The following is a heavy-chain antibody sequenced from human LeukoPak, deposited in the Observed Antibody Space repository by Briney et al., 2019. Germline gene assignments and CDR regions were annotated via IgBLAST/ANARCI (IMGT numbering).Heavy chain of an antibody. Sequence: GGSLRLSCAASGFTFSSYSMNWVRQAPGKGLEWVSSISSSSSYIYYADSVKGRFTISRDNAKNSLYLQMNSLRAEDTAVYYCARGLGGQQLAIDHYYYYYMDVWGKGTTVTVSS. V-gene: IGHV3-21*01. CDR3: ARGLGGQQLAIDHYYYYYMDV. CDR1: GFTFSSYS. CDR2: ISSSSSYI. J-gene: IGHJ6*03. D-gene: IGHD6-13*01.